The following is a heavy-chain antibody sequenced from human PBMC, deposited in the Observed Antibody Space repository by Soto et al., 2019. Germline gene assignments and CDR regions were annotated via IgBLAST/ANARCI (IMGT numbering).Heavy chain of an antibody. Sequence: GASVKVSFTAPGNTFSSYFIHWVRQAPGQGLEWMGTINPSGGHTTYAQKFLGRVTMTRDTSTSALYMEVTRLRSEDTAVYYCARGGHVVVVTAAFDYWG. CDR3: ARGGHVVVVTAAFDY. V-gene: IGHV1-46*03. D-gene: IGHD2-21*02. CDR1: GNTFSSYF. J-gene: IGHJ4*01. CDR2: INPSGGHT.